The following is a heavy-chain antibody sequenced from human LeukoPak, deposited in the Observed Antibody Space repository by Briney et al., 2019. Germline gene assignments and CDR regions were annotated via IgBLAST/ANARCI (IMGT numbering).Heavy chain of an antibody. CDR1: GYTFTNYG. CDR3: ARFGLGKHIEVAGIPFDI. D-gene: IGHD6-19*01. J-gene: IGHJ3*02. V-gene: IGHV1-18*01. Sequence: ASEKVSCKASGYTFTNYGISWVRQAPGQGLEWMGWISAYNGNTNYAQKLQGRVAMTTDTSTSTAYMELRSLRSDDTAVYYCARFGLGKHIEVAGIPFDIWGQGTMVTVSS. CDR2: ISAYNGNT.